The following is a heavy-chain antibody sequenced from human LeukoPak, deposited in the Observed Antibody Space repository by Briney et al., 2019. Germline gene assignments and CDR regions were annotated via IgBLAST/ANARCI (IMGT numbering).Heavy chain of an antibody. Sequence: GGSLRLSCAASGFTFSTYWMSWVRQAPGKGLEWVANIKEDGSEKYYVDSVKGRFIISRDNAQNSLFLQMNSLRAEDTAVYYCATYSGSPGAFDIWGQGTMVTVSS. CDR2: IKEDGSEK. D-gene: IGHD1-26*01. CDR3: ATYSGSPGAFDI. CDR1: GFTFSTYW. J-gene: IGHJ3*02. V-gene: IGHV3-7*01.